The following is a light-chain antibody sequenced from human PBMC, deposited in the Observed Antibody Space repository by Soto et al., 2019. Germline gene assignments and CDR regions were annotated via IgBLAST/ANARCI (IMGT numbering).Light chain of an antibody. Sequence: QSVLTQPPSVSGSPGQSVTISCTGTSTDFVSYNRVSWYQQPPGTAPKLIIYEASNRPSGVPDRFSGSKSGNTASLTISGLQAADEADYYCCSYAGGYTHAVFGGGTKLTVL. CDR2: EAS. CDR3: CSYAGGYTHAV. J-gene: IGLJ2*01. V-gene: IGLV2-18*02. CDR1: STDFVSYNR.